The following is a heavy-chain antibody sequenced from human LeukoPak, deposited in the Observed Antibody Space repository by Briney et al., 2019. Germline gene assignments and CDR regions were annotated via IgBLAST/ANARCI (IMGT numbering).Heavy chain of an antibody. J-gene: IGHJ6*02. CDR3: ARVADHYYYGLDV. Sequence: SVKVSCKASGGTFSSHAISWVRQAPGQGLEWMGRIIPILGIANYAQKFQGRVTLSADKFTSTAFMELRSLRPEDTAVYYCARVADHYYYGLDVWGQGTTVTLSS. V-gene: IGHV1-69*04. CDR1: GGTFSSHA. CDR2: IIPILGIA.